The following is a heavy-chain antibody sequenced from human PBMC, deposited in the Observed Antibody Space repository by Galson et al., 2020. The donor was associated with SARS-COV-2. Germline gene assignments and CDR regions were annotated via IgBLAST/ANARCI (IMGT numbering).Heavy chain of an antibody. V-gene: IGHV3-11*01. D-gene: IGHD3-22*01. CDR3: ARSGYYYDSSGYYSGFDY. CDR2: ISSSGSTI. Sequence: NSGGSLRLSCAASGFTFSDYYMSWIRQAPGKGLEWVSYISSSGSTIYYADSVKGRFTISRDNAKNSLYLQMNGLRAEDTAVYYCARSGYYYDSSGYYSGFDYWGQGTLVTVSS. CDR1: GFTFSDYY. J-gene: IGHJ4*02.